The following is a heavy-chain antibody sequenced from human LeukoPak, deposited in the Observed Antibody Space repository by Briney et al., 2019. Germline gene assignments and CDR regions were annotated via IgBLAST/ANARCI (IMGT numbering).Heavy chain of an antibody. V-gene: IGHV3-21*01. D-gene: IGHD3-3*01. J-gene: IGHJ4*02. Sequence: GGSLRLSXAASGFTFSSYSMNWVRQAPGKGLEWVSSISSSSSYIYYADSVKGRFTISRDNAKNSLYLQMNSLRAEDTAVYYCARNLIKDYDFWSGYYDFDYWGQGTLVTVSS. CDR3: ARNLIKDYDFWSGYYDFDY. CDR2: ISSSSSYI. CDR1: GFTFSSYS.